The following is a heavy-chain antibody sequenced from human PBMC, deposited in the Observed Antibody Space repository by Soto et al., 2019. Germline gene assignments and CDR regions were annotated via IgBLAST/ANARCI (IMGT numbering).Heavy chain of an antibody. Sequence: EVHLVESGGGLVQPGGSLRLSCAASGFTLSNHDMYWVRQATGKSLEWVSAIGTTGDTYYAGSVKGRFTISRENAKNSLYLQMNSLRAGDTAIYFCARAIGPTLFDYWGQGTLVTVSS. CDR3: ARAIGPTLFDY. J-gene: IGHJ4*02. CDR1: GFTLSNHD. D-gene: IGHD3-22*01. CDR2: IGTTGDT. V-gene: IGHV3-13*01.